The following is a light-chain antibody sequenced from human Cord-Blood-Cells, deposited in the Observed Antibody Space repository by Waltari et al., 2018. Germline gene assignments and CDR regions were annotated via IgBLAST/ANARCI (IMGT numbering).Light chain of an antibody. J-gene: IGLJ2*01. Sequence: SYELTQPPSVSVSQGQTASITCSGDNLGDKYACWYQQKPGQSPVLVIYQDSKRPSGIPERFSGSNSGNTATLTISGTQAMDEADYYCQAWDSSTEVVFGGGTKLTVL. CDR3: QAWDSSTEVV. V-gene: IGLV3-1*01. CDR1: NLGDKY. CDR2: QDS.